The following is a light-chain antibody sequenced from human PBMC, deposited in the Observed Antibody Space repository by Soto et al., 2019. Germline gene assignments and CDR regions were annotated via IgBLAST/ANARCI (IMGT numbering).Light chain of an antibody. J-gene: IGKJ4*01. CDR1: QSVSTY. CDR2: DAS. CDR3: QQRSDSPPV. V-gene: IGKV3-11*01. Sequence: EIVLTQSPATLSLSPGERATLSCRASQSVSTYLAWYQQKPGQAPRLLIYDASNRATGIPARFSGSGSGTDFTITISSLEPEDFAVYYCQQRSDSPPVFGGGTKVEIK.